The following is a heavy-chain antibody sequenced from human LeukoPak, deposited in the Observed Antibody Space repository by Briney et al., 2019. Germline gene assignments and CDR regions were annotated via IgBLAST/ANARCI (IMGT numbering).Heavy chain of an antibody. CDR2: INHSGST. CDR1: GGSFSGYY. J-gene: IGHJ5*02. CDR3: ARGQKVTYYYDSSGYYLNWFDP. V-gene: IGHV4-34*01. Sequence: SETLSLTCAVYGGSFSGYYWSWIRQPPGKGLEWIGEINHSGSTNYNPSLKGRVTISVDTSKNQFSLKLSSVTAADTAVYYCARGQKVTYYYDSSGYYLNWFDPWGQGTLVTVSS. D-gene: IGHD3-22*01.